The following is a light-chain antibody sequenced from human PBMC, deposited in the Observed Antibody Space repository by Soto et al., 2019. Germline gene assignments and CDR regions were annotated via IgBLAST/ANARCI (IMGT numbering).Light chain of an antibody. CDR2: GGS. V-gene: IGKV3-20*01. CDR3: QKYGSSST. J-gene: IGKJ5*01. Sequence: IVLTQSPGTLSLSPGERATLSCRASQTVSSSSLAWYQQKGGQAPRLLIYGGSSRATGIPDRFSGSGSGTDFTLTISRLEPDDFAVYYCQKYGSSSTFGQGTRLEIK. CDR1: QTVSSSS.